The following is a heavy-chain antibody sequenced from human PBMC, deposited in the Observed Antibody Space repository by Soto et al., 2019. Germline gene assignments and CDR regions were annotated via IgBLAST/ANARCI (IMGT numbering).Heavy chain of an antibody. CDR2: INHSGSA. D-gene: IGHD3-3*01. V-gene: IGHV4-34*01. Sequence: SETLSLTCAVYGGSFSGYYWSWIRQPPGKGLEWIGGINHSGSANYNPSLKSRVTMSVDTSKNQFSLKLTSVTAADTAVYYCARRLRDFWSGYFFDYRGQRTLVTVSS. CDR1: GGSFSGYY. CDR3: ARRLRDFWSGYFFDY. J-gene: IGHJ4*02.